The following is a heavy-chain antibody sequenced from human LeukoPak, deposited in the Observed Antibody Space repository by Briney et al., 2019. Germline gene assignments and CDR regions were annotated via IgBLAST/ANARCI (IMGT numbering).Heavy chain of an antibody. D-gene: IGHD2-15*01. J-gene: IGHJ2*01. CDR3: ARVVWDCSGGSCYSEATRQGDWYFDL. CDR1: GYTFTSYY. V-gene: IGHV1-46*01. Sequence: ASVTVSCKASGYTFTSYYLHWVRQAPGQGREGMGVINPRGGSTSYAQKFQGRVTMTRDTSTSTVYMELSSLRSDDTAVYYCARVVWDCSGGSCYSEATRQGDWYFDLWGRGTLVTVSS. CDR2: INPRGGST.